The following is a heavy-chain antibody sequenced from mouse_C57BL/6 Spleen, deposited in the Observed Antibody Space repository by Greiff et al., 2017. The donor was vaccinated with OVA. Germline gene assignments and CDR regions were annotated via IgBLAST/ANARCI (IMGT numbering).Heavy chain of an antibody. D-gene: IGHD2-14*01. CDR2: IYPRDGST. CDR3: ARGEYEKRLYCAMDY. Sequence: QVQLKQSGPELVKPGASVKLSCKASGYTFTSYDINWVKQRPGQGLEWIGWIYPRDGSTKYNEKFQGKAPLTVDTSSSTAYMELHSLTSEDSAGYFCARGEYEKRLYCAMDYWGQGTSVTVSS. V-gene: IGHV1-85*01. CDR1: GYTFTSYD. J-gene: IGHJ4*01.